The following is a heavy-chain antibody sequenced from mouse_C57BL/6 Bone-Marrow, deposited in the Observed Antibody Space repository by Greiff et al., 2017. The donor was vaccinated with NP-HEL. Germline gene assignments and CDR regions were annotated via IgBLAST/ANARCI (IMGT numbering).Heavy chain of an antibody. CDR2: ISNLAYSI. D-gene: IGHD6-5*01. Sequence: EVRLMESGGGLVQPGGSLKLSCAASGFTFSDYGMAWVRQAPRKGPEWVAFISNLAYSIYYADTVTGRFPISRENAKNTLYLEMSSLRSEDTAMYYCARHPYAWFAYWGQGTLVTVSA. J-gene: IGHJ3*01. CDR3: ARHPYAWFAY. V-gene: IGHV5-15*01. CDR1: GFTFSDYG.